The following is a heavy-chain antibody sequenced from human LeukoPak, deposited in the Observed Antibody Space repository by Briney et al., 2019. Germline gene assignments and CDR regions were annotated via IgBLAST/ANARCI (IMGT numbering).Heavy chain of an antibody. Sequence: SETLSLTCAVSGGSISSSNWWSWVRQPPGKGLEWIGEIYHSGSTNYNPSLKSRVTISVDKSKNQFSLKLSSVTAADTAVYYCARDYPSSRLANWFDPWGQGTLVTVSS. CDR2: IYHSGST. CDR1: GGSISSSNW. CDR3: ARDYPSSRLANWFDP. V-gene: IGHV4-4*02. D-gene: IGHD6-13*01. J-gene: IGHJ5*02.